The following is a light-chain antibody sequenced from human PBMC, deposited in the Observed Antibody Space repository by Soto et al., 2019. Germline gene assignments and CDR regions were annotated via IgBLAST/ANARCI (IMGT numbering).Light chain of an antibody. V-gene: IGKV3-15*01. J-gene: IGKJ4*01. CDR2: GAS. Sequence: ETVMTQSPATLSVSPGERATLSCGASQSVSTNLAWYQQKPGQVPRLLIYGASTRASDIPARFSGSGSGTEFTLTISSLQSEDFAVYYCQQYNEWPLTFGGGTKVKIE. CDR3: QQYNEWPLT. CDR1: QSVSTN.